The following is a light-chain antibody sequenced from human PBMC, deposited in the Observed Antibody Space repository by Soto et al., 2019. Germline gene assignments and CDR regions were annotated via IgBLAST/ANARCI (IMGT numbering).Light chain of an antibody. CDR3: QQYMSSVT. V-gene: IGKV3-20*01. CDR2: GAS. CDR1: QSVDSTF. J-gene: IGKJ1*01. Sequence: EIVLTQSPGSLSLSPGQRATLSCRASQSVDSTFFAWYQKKPGQAPRLLIYGASKRATGVPDRFSGSGSGTDFTLTISRLEHEDLAVYYCQQYMSSVTFGQGTKVEI.